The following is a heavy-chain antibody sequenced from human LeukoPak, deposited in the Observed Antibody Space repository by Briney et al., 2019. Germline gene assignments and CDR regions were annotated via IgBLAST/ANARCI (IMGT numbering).Heavy chain of an antibody. CDR1: GGSISSGSYY. Sequence: SQTLSLTCTVSGGSISSGSYYWSWIRQPAGKGLEWIGRIYTSGSTNYNPSLKSRVTMSIDTSKSQFSLKLRSVTTADTAVYFCARMYYDILTVDYWGQGTQVTVSS. CDR2: IYTSGST. CDR3: ARMYYDILTVDY. D-gene: IGHD3-9*01. J-gene: IGHJ4*02. V-gene: IGHV4-61*02.